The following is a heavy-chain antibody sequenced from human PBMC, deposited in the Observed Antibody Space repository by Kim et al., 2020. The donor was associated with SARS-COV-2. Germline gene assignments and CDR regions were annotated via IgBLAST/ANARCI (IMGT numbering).Heavy chain of an antibody. J-gene: IGHJ4*02. CDR1: GFTFSSYS. Sequence: GGSLRLSCAASGFTFSSYSMNWVRQAPGKGLEWVSSISSSSSYIYYADSVKGRFTISRDNAKNSLYLQMNSLRAEDTAVYYCARVSQSRIVGATTFWGQRTLVTVSS. D-gene: IGHD1-26*01. CDR3: ARVSQSRIVGATTF. V-gene: IGHV3-21*04. CDR2: ISSSSSYI.